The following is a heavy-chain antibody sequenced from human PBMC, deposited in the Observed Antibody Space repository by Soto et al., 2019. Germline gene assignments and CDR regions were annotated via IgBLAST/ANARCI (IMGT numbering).Heavy chain of an antibody. CDR2: ISYDVSNK. J-gene: IGHJ6*02. D-gene: IGHD3-22*01. CDR1: GFSFSSYA. CDR3: ARDESWYYYDSSHPYYYYGMDA. Sequence: XVCLRLSCAACGFSFSSYAMHWVRQAPGKGLEWAAVISYDVSNKYYADSVKGRFTISRDNSKNTLYLQMNSLRAEDTAVYYCARDESWYYYDSSHPYYYYGMDASGHGTTVTVSS. V-gene: IGHV3-30-3*01.